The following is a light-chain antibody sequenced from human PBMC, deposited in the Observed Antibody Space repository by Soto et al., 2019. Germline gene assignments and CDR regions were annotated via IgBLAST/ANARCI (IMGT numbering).Light chain of an antibody. Sequence: QAVVTQPPSVSGTPGQRVTISCSGGISNIATNYVHWFQQLPGTAPKVLSNRDNQRPSGVPDRFSGSKSGTSASLAISGRRSEDEAEYYCAAWDDTVRSYVFGTGTKLTVL. CDR3: AAWDDTVRSYV. CDR2: RDN. V-gene: IGLV1-47*01. CDR1: ISNIATNY. J-gene: IGLJ1*01.